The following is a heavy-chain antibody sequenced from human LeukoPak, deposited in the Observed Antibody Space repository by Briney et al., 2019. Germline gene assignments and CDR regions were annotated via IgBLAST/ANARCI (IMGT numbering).Heavy chain of an antibody. CDR3: ARAFSSGWYPYSIGGLWFDY. J-gene: IGHJ4*02. Sequence: SETLSLTCTVSGGSISSYFWSWIRQPPGKGLEWMGYIYYTGSTNYNPSLKSRVTISVDTSKNQFSLKLSTVTAAGTAVYYCARAFSSGWYPYSIGGLWFDYWGQGTLVTVSS. CDR1: GGSISSYF. D-gene: IGHD6-19*01. V-gene: IGHV4-59*01. CDR2: IYYTGST.